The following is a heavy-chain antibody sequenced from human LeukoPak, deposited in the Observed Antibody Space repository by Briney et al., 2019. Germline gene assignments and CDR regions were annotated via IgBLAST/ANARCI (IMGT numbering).Heavy chain of an antibody. J-gene: IGHJ4*02. D-gene: IGHD2-15*01. V-gene: IGHV3-48*03. CDR1: GFTFSSYE. Sequence: GGSLRLSCAASGFTFSSYEMHWVRQAPGKGLEWVSYISSSDSTIYYADSVKGRFSISRDRSKNTLYLQMNSLRAEDTAVYYCARDRCSGGNCYSDYWGQGTLVTVSS. CDR2: ISSSDSTI. CDR3: ARDRCSGGNCYSDY.